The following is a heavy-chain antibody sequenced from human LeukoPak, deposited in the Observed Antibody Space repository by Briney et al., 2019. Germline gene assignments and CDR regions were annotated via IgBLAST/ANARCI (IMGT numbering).Heavy chain of an antibody. CDR1: GFTVSSNS. D-gene: IGHD1-26*01. CDR3: AKGARKWELLGGFDY. J-gene: IGHJ4*02. Sequence: PGGSLRLSCTVSGFTVSSNSMSWVRQAPGKGLEWVSFIYSDNTHYSDSVKGRFTISRDNSKNTLYLQMNSLRAEDTAVYYCAKGARKWELLGGFDYWGQGTLVTVSS. CDR2: IYSDNT. V-gene: IGHV3-53*01.